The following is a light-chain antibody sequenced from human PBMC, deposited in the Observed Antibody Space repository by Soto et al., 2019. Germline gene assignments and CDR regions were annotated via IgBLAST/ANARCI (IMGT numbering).Light chain of an antibody. CDR3: QVWDSTSGLAV. CDR1: NIGSKR. V-gene: IGLV3-21*02. Sequence: SYELTQPPSVSVAPGQTARMTCGGSNIGSKRVQWYQHKAGQAPVMVVYEDSDRPSGIPERFSGSNSGNTATLTISRVEAGDEADYYCQVWDSTSGLAVFGTGTKLTVL. J-gene: IGLJ1*01. CDR2: EDS.